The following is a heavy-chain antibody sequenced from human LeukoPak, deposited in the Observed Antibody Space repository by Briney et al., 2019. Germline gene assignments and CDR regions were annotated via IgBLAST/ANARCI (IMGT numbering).Heavy chain of an antibody. CDR3: ARDRRTAMMMVGDWLDP. J-gene: IGHJ5*02. CDR2: IYYSGST. Sequence: SETLSLTCTVSGGSISSSSYYWGWIRQPPGKGLEWIGSIYYSGSTYCNPSLKSRVTISVDTSKNQFSLKLSSVTAADTAVYYCARDRRTAMMMVGDWLDPWGQGTLVTVSS. CDR1: GGSISSSSYY. D-gene: IGHD5-18*01. V-gene: IGHV4-39*07.